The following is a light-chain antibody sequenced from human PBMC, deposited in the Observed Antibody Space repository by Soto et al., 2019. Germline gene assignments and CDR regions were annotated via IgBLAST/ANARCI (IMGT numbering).Light chain of an antibody. CDR2: AAS. CDR3: HSRA. J-gene: IGKJ5*01. V-gene: IGKV1-39*01. Sequence: IHMNHSASSLSAFGGXXXTITCRASQSISSYLNWYQQKPGKAPKLLIYAASSLQSGVPSRFSGSGSGTDFTLTISRLQPDDFATYFCHSRAFGQGTRLEI. CDR1: QSISSY.